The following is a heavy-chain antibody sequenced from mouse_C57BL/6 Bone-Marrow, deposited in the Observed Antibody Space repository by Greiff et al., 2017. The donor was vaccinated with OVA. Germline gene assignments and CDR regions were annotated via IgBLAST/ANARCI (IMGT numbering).Heavy chain of an antibody. J-gene: IGHJ4*01. CDR1: GYTFTSYW. Sequence: VQLQQSGTVLARPGASVKMSCKTSGYTFTSYWMHWVKQRPGQGLEWIGAIYPGNSDTSYNQKFKGKSKLTAVTSASTAYMALSSLTNEDSAVYYCTLTPSSGTYYAMDYWGQGTSVTVSS. CDR2: IYPGNSDT. CDR3: TLTPSSGTYYAMDY. D-gene: IGHD4-1*01. V-gene: IGHV1-5*01.